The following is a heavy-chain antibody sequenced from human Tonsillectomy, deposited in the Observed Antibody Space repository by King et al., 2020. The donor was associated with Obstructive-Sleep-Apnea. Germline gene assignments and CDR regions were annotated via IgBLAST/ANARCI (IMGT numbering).Heavy chain of an antibody. V-gene: IGHV3-30*04. J-gene: IGHJ4*02. CDR2: ISYDGSYK. Sequence: VQLVESGGGVVQPGRSLRLSCAASGFTFSTYAMHWVRQAPGKGLEWVALISYDGSYKYYADSVKGRFTISRDNSKSTLFLQMNSLRGDDTAVYYCARAPYDFGANFDYWGQGTLVTVSS. CDR1: GFTFSTYA. CDR3: ARAPYDFGANFDY. D-gene: IGHD3/OR15-3a*01.